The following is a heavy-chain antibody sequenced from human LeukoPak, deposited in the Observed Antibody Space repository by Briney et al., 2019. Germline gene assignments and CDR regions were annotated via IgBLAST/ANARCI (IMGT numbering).Heavy chain of an antibody. CDR1: GFTFSSYA. CDR2: ISYDGSNK. D-gene: IGHD2/OR15-2a*01. CDR3: ARDNTYYGMDV. V-gene: IGHV3-30-3*01. Sequence: AGGSLRLSCAASGFTFSSYAMHWVRQAPGKGLEWVAVISYDGSNKYYADSVKGRLTISRDNSKNTLYLQMNSLRAEDTAVYYCARDNTYYGMDVWGQGTTVTVSS. J-gene: IGHJ6*02.